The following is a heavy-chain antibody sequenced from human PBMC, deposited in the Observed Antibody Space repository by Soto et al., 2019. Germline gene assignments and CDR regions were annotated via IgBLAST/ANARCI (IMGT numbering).Heavy chain of an antibody. Sequence: PSETLSLTCAVSGGSISSGGYSWSWIRQPPGKGLERIGYMYHSGSTYYNPSLKSRVTISIDRSKNQFSLKLSSVTAADMAVYNCARVPDYWGQGILVTVSS. CDR2: MYHSGST. D-gene: IGHD2-2*01. CDR1: GGSISSGGYS. V-gene: IGHV4-30-2*01. CDR3: ARVPDY. J-gene: IGHJ4*02.